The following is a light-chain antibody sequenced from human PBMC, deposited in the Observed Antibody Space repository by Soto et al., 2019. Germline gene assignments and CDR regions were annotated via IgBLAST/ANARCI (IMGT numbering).Light chain of an antibody. Sequence: VFTQSQATLSLSPGEIAPLSCMASQSVSSYLAWYQQKPGQAPRLLIYGASSRATGIPDRFSGSGSGTDFTLTISRLEPEDFAVFYCQQYGSSPRTFGQGTKVE. J-gene: IGKJ1*01. CDR1: QSVSSY. CDR3: QQYGSSPRT. V-gene: IGKV3-20*01. CDR2: GAS.